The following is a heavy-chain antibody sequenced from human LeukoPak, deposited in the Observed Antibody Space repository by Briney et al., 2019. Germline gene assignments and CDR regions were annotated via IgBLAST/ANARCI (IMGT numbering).Heavy chain of an antibody. Sequence: GGSLRLSCAASGFTFSSYAMSWVRQAPGKGLEWVSAISGSGGSTYYADSVKGRFTISRDNSKNTLYLQMNSLRAEDAAVYYCLMASLMVWNYYYGMDVWGQGTTVTVSS. J-gene: IGHJ6*02. V-gene: IGHV3-23*01. CDR1: GFTFSSYA. CDR2: ISGSGGST. CDR3: LMASLMVWNYYYGMDV. D-gene: IGHD2-8*01.